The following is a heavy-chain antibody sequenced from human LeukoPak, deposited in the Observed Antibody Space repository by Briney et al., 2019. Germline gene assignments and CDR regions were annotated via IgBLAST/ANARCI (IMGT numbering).Heavy chain of an antibody. CDR2: INVGNGNT. J-gene: IGHJ4*02. CDR3: ARADGPGTWTINH. CDR1: GYTFVSHG. Sequence: ASVKVSCKASGYTFVSHGVHWVRQAPGQRLEWMGMINVGNGNTQYSQNFQGRVTFSRDISANTIYMDLSSLRIEDTAIYYCARADGPGTWTINHWGRGTLVTVSS. V-gene: IGHV1-3*01. D-gene: IGHD3-10*01.